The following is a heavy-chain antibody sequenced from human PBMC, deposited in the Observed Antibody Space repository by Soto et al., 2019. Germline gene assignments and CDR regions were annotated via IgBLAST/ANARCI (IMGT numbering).Heavy chain of an antibody. Sequence: PGESLKISCKGSGYSFTSYWIGWVRQMPGKGLEWMGIIYPGDSDTRYSPSFQGQVTISADKSISTAYLQWSSLKASDTAMYYCARAYCGGDCYSPYYFDYWGQGTLVTVSS. CDR3: ARAYCGGDCYSPYYFDY. D-gene: IGHD2-21*02. V-gene: IGHV5-51*01. J-gene: IGHJ4*02. CDR2: IYPGDSDT. CDR1: GYSFTSYW.